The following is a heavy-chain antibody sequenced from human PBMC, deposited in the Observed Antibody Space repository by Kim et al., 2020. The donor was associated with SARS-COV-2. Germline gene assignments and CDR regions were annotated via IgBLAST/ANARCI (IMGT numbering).Heavy chain of an antibody. D-gene: IGHD4-17*01. CDR2: FDPEDGET. CDR3: ATDNGYGDYYYYGMDV. J-gene: IGHJ6*02. CDR1: GYTLTELS. V-gene: IGHV1-24*01. Sequence: ASVKVSCKVSGYTLTELSMHWVRQAPGKGLEWMGGFDPEDGETIYAQKFQGRVTMTEDTSTDTAYMELSSLRSEDTAVYYCATDNGYGDYYYYGMDVWGQGTTVTVSS.